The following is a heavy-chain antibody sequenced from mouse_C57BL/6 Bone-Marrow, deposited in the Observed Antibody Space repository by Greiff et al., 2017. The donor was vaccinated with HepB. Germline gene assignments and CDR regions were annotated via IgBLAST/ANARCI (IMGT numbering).Heavy chain of an antibody. CDR1: GYTFTSYG. V-gene: IGHV1-81*01. CDR3: AINDQAWFAY. Sequence: QVQLQQSGAGLARPGASVKLSCKTSGYTFTSYGISGVKQRTGQGLEWIGEIYPRSGNTYYNEKFKGKATLTADESSSTAYMELRSLTSEDFAVYFCAINDQAWFAYRRYGALVPCSA. J-gene: IGHJ3*01. CDR2: IYPRSGNT.